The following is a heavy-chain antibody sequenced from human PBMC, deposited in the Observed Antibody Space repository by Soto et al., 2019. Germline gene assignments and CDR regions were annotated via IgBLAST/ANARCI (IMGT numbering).Heavy chain of an antibody. CDR3: AGMVVTAFEYYFDY. CDR2: IYYSGST. D-gene: IGHD2-21*02. J-gene: IGHJ4*02. Sequence: QVQLQESGPGLVKPSETLSLTCTVSGGSISSYYWSWIRQPPGKGLEWIGYIYYSGSTNYNPSLMSRVTXXVXTXXNQFSLKLSSVTAADTAVYYCAGMVVTAFEYYFDYWGQGTLVTVSS. CDR1: GGSISSYY. V-gene: IGHV4-59*01.